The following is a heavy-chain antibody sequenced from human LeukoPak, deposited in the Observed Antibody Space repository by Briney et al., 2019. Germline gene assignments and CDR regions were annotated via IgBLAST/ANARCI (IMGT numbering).Heavy chain of an antibody. V-gene: IGHV3-66*02. D-gene: IGHD3-10*01. J-gene: IGHJ6*03. CDR2: IYSGGST. CDR1: GFTVSSNY. Sequence: GGSLRLSCAASGFTVSSNYMGWVRQAPGKGLEWVSVIYSGGSTYYADSVKGRFTISRDNSKNTLYLQMNSLRAEDTAVYYCARDKTILWFGETRNHYYYYMDVWGKGTTVTVSS. CDR3: ARDKTILWFGETRNHYYYYMDV.